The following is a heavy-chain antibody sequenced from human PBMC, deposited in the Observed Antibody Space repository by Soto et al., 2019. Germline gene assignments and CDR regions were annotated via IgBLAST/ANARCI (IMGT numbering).Heavy chain of an antibody. Sequence: SETLSLTCTVSGGSSSSSSYYWSWIRQPPGKGLEWIGSIYYSGSTYYNPSLKSRVTISVDTSKNQFSLKLSSVTAADTAVYYCAHQGYYYGSGSYSPYYYYGMDVWGQGTTVTVS. CDR2: IYYSGST. V-gene: IGHV4-39*01. CDR1: GGSSSSSSYY. CDR3: AHQGYYYGSGSYSPYYYYGMDV. J-gene: IGHJ6*02. D-gene: IGHD3-10*01.